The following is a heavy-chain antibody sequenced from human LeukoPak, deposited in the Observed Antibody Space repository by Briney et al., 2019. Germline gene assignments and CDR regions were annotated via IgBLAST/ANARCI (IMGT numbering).Heavy chain of an antibody. CDR1: GFTFSRYA. CDR3: SRDLPNYGGNVIRFDP. Sequence: PGGSLRLSCAASGFTFSRYAMSWVRHAPGEGLEWVSAISGSGGSTYYADSVKGRFTISRDNAKNSLYLQMNSLRADDTAVYYCSRDLPNYGGNVIRFDPWGQGSLVTDSS. V-gene: IGHV3-23*01. CDR2: ISGSGGST. D-gene: IGHD4-23*01. J-gene: IGHJ5*02.